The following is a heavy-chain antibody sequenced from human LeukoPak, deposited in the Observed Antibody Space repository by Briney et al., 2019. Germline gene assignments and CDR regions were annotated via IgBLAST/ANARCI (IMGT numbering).Heavy chain of an antibody. CDR2: INPNSGGT. Sequence: ASVTVSCKASGYTFTAYYLHWVRQAPGQGLEWMGWINPNSGGTNYAQKFQGRVTMTRDTSISTAYMELNRLKSDDTAVYYCASQSSGWYVGYFDYWGQGTLVTVSS. J-gene: IGHJ4*02. V-gene: IGHV1-2*02. CDR3: ASQSSGWYVGYFDY. D-gene: IGHD6-19*01. CDR1: GYTFTAYY.